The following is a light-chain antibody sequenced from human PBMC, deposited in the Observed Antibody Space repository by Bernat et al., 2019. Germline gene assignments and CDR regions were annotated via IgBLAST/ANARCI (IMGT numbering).Light chain of an antibody. CDR2: NNN. CDR3: AAWDDSLNGVV. J-gene: IGLJ2*01. Sequence: QSVLTQPPSASGTPGQRVTIPCSVSNSNIGSNTVDWYQQLPVTAPKLLIYNNNQRPSGVPDRFSDRFSGSKSGTSASLAISGLQTDDEADYYCAAWDDSLNGVVFGGGTKLTVL. V-gene: IGLV1-44*01. CDR1: NSNIGSNT.